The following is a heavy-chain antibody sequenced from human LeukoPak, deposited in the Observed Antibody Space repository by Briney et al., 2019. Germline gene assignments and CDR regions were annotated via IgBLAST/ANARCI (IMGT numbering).Heavy chain of an antibody. J-gene: IGHJ4*02. CDR3: ARRGKGGATRGIIDY. CDR2: IYPGDSHT. Sequence: GGALQISLKGAGCGFTSYWNGWGRRGPGKGGEGRGSIYPGDSHTIYSPSFHGQVTLSAHKSISTAYLQSRSLKASDTAMYYCARRGKGGATRGIIDYWGQGTLVTVSS. D-gene: IGHD1-26*01. V-gene: IGHV5-51*01. CDR1: GCGFTSYW.